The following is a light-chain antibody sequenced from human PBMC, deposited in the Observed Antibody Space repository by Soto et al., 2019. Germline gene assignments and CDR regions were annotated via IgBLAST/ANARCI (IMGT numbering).Light chain of an antibody. V-gene: IGKV3-15*01. CDR3: QQYNNWPPWT. J-gene: IGKJ1*01. CDR1: QSVSSIY. Sequence: EIVLTQSPGTLSLSLWEIATLSCRASQSVSSIYLAWYQQKPGQAPRLLIYGASTRATGIPARFSGSGSGTDFTLTISSLQSEDVAVYYCQQYNNWPPWTFGQGTKVDIK. CDR2: GAS.